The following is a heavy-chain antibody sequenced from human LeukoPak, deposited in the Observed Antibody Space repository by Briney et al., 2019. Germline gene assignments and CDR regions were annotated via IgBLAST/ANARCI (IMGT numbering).Heavy chain of an antibody. CDR2: IIPILGIA. D-gene: IGHD5-12*01. Sequence: SVKVSCKASGGTFSSYAISWVRQAPGQGLEWMGRIIPILGIANYAQKFQGRVTITADKSTSTAYMELSSLRSEDTAVYYCARDRSGRGYNGYEESYWGQGTLVTVSS. V-gene: IGHV1-69*04. CDR1: GGTFSSYA. CDR3: ARDRSGRGYNGYEESY. J-gene: IGHJ4*02.